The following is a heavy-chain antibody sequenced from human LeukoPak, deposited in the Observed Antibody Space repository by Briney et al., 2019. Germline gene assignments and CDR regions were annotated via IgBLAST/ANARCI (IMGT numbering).Heavy chain of an antibody. J-gene: IGHJ1*01. V-gene: IGHV3-7*01. CDR3: AKVAKYYYGPETYYFFAQ. CDR1: GFPFSTYW. D-gene: IGHD3-10*01. Sequence: PGGSLRLSCAASGFPFSTYWMSWVRQAPGKGLEWVANINQDGTEKYYVDSVKGRFTISRDYAKNSLYLQMNSLRVEDTAVYYCAKVAKYYYGPETYYFFAQWGQGTPVTASS. CDR2: INQDGTEK.